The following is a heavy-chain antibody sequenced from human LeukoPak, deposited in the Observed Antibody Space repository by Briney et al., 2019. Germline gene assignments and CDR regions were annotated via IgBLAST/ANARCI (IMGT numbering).Heavy chain of an antibody. Sequence: SETLSLTCTVSGGSIRSYYWSWIRQPPGKGLEWIGEINHSGSTNYNPSLKSRVTISVDTSKNQFSLKLSSVTAADTAVYYCARRPYSSGWYNWFDPWGQGTLVTVSS. CDR3: ARRPYSSGWYNWFDP. CDR2: INHSGST. CDR1: GGSIRSYY. D-gene: IGHD6-19*01. J-gene: IGHJ5*02. V-gene: IGHV4-34*01.